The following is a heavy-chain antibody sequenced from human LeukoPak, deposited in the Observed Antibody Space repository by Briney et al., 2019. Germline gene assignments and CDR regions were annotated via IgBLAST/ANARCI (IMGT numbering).Heavy chain of an antibody. V-gene: IGHV1-2*02. Sequence: ASVKVSCRASGYTFTGYYIYWMRQAPGQGLEWMGWINPNSGGAVYAQKFQGRVTMTRDTSISTAYMELSRLRSDDTAVYYCARAVAGTVDYWGQGTLVTVSS. CDR2: INPNSGGA. CDR1: GYTFTGYY. CDR3: ARAVAGTVDY. D-gene: IGHD6-19*01. J-gene: IGHJ4*02.